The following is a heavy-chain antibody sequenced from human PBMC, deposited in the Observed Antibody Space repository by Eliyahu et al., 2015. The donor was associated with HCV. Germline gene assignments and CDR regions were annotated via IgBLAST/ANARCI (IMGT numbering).Heavy chain of an antibody. Sequence: EVQLVESGGDLXQPGGSXXLSWXASGXTVSSTYMNWVRQAPGKGPEWVSVIYIGGSTYYADSVKGRFTTSRDDSKNTVYLQMNSLRAEDTAVYYCTRGLGYSRDWYGWFDPWGQGTLVTVSS. CDR3: TRGLGYSRDWYGWFDP. CDR2: IYIGGST. V-gene: IGHV3-53*01. CDR1: GXTVSSTY. J-gene: IGHJ5*02. D-gene: IGHD6-19*01.